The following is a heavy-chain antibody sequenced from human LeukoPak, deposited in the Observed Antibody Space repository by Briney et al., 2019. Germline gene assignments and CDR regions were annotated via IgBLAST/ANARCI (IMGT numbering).Heavy chain of an antibody. CDR3: ARAYFNH. Sequence: PGGSLRLSCAASGFTFSSYAMSWVRQAPGKGLEWVSAISSSGSTYYSDSVKGRFTISRDNSKNTLYLHMKSLRAEDTAVYYCARAYFNHWGQGTLVTVSS. CDR1: GFTFSSYA. CDR2: ISSSGST. V-gene: IGHV3-23*01. J-gene: IGHJ4*02.